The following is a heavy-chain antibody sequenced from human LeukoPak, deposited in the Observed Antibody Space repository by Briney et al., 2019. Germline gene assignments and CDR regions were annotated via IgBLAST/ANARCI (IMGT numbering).Heavy chain of an antibody. D-gene: IGHD6-19*01. Sequence: GGSLRLSCAASGFTFSSYEMNWVRQAPGKGLEWVSYISGSGSTIYYADSVKGRFTISRDNAKNSLYLQMNSLRAEDTAVYYCARGEGGTLPYSSGWAIDYWGQGTLVTVSS. V-gene: IGHV3-48*03. CDR3: ARGEGGTLPYSSGWAIDY. J-gene: IGHJ4*02. CDR2: ISGSGSTI. CDR1: GFTFSSYE.